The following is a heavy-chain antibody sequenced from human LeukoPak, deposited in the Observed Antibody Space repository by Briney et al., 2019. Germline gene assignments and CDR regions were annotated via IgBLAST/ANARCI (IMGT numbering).Heavy chain of an antibody. CDR3: ARGQYSYGYYY. V-gene: IGHV4-30-4*01. D-gene: IGHD5-18*01. Sequence: SETLSLTCTVSGGPIYSGDYYWSWIRQPPGKGLEWIGYIYYIGNTYYNPSLKSRVTISADTSKNQFSLKLNSVTAADTAVYYCARGQYSYGYYYWGQGTLVTVSS. CDR1: GGPIYSGDYY. J-gene: IGHJ4*02. CDR2: IYYIGNT.